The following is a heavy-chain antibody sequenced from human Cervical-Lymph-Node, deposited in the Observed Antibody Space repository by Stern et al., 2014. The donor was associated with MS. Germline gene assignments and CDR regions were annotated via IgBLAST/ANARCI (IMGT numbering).Heavy chain of an antibody. CDR2: INAGTGNT. V-gene: IGHV1-3*01. CDR3: ARGEWELLSRDSFDI. D-gene: IGHD1-26*01. Sequence: QVQLVQSGAEVKKPGASVKVSCKSFGYTFSIYAMHWVRQAPGQRLEWVGWINAGTGNTKYSQNLQGRVTVTRDTSASTAYMELSSLRSEDTAVYYCARGEWELLSRDSFDIWGQGTMVTVSS. CDR1: GYTFSIYA. J-gene: IGHJ3*02.